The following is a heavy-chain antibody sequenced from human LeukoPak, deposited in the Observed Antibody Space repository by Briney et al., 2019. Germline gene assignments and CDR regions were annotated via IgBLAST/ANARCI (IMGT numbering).Heavy chain of an antibody. V-gene: IGHV3-30*18. CDR1: GFTFSSYD. D-gene: IGHD3-22*01. CDR3: AKEAENYYDSSGSPPFYDY. CDR2: ISYDGSNK. Sequence: GGSLRLSCAASGFTFSSYDMHWVRQAPGKGLEWVAVISYDGSNKYYADSVKGRFTISRDNSKNTLYLQMNSLRAEDTAVYYCAKEAENYYDSSGSPPFYDYWGQGTLVTVSS. J-gene: IGHJ4*02.